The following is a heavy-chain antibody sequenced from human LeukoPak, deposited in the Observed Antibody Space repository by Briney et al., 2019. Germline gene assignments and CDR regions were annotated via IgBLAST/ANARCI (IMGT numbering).Heavy chain of an antibody. J-gene: IGHJ4*02. D-gene: IGHD2-15*01. CDR3: ARLGFCSGGSCPYYFDY. CDR2: INPNSVGT. Sequence: ASVKVSCKASGYTFTGYYMHWLRQAPGQGLEWMGWINPNSVGTNYALKFQGRVTMTRDTSISTAYMELSGLRSDDTAVYYCARLGFCSGGSCPYYFDYWGQGTLVTVSS. V-gene: IGHV1-2*02. CDR1: GYTFTGYY.